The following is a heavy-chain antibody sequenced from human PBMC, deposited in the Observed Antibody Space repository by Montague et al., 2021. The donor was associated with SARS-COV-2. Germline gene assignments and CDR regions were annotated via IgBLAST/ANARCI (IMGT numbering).Heavy chain of an antibody. CDR2: IWYDGSNT. CDR3: AKDLDGDYDKYYYYYGMDV. V-gene: IGHV3-33*06. J-gene: IGHJ6*02. Sequence: SLRLSCAASGFTFSSYGMHWVRQAPGKGLEWVSVIWYDGSNTYYADSVKGRFTISRDNSKNTLYLQMNSLRAEDTAVYYCAKDLDGDYDKYYYYYGMDVWGQGTTVTVSS. D-gene: IGHD4-17*01. CDR1: GFTFSSYG.